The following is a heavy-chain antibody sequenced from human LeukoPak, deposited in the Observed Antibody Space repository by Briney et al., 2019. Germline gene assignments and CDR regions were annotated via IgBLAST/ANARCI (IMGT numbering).Heavy chain of an antibody. V-gene: IGHV3-30-3*01. CDR3: ARPQWELGIGAFDI. CDR2: ISYDGSNK. J-gene: IGHJ3*02. Sequence: PGRPLRLSCAASGFTFSSYAMHWVRQAPGKGLEWVAVISYDGSNKYYADSVKGRFTISRDNSKNTLYLQMNSLRAEDTAVYYCARPQWELGIGAFDIWGQGTMVTVSS. CDR1: GFTFSSYA. D-gene: IGHD1-26*01.